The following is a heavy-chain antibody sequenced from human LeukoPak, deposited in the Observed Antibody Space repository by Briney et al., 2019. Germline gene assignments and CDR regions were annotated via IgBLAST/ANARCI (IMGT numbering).Heavy chain of an antibody. Sequence: GGSLRLSYAASGFTFSNYWMSWVRQAPGKGLEWVANIKQDGSEKYYVDSVKGRFTISRDDANYSLYLQMNSLRAEDTAVYYCARRAYGMDVWGKGTTVTVSS. V-gene: IGHV3-7*03. J-gene: IGHJ6*04. CDR1: GFTFSNYW. CDR3: ARRAYGMDV. CDR2: IKQDGSEK.